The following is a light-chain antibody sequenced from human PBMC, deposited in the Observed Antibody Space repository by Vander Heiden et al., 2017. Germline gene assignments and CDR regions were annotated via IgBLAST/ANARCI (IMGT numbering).Light chain of an antibody. CDR1: SSDVGGYHY. CDR3: SSYTSSSTRV. J-gene: IGLJ2*01. CDR2: EVS. Sequence: QSALTQPASVSGSPGQSITISCTGTSSDVGGYHYVAWHQQHPGKAPKLMIYEVSNRPSRVSNRFSGSKSGNTASLTISGLQAEDEADYYCSSYTSSSTRVFGGGTKLTVL. V-gene: IGLV2-14*01.